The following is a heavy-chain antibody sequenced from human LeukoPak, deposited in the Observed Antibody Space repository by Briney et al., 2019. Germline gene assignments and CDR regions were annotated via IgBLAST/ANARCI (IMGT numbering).Heavy chain of an antibody. CDR2: IQQGGGEQ. CDR3: AKGKFDTSGTLAWGPKQYNNYGLDV. J-gene: IGHJ6*02. D-gene: IGHD1-1*01. Sequence: PGGSLRLSCAASGFTFSSFWMSWVRQAPGKGLEWVGNIQQGGGEQYYVDSVKGRFTISRDNAKNSLYLQMNSLRVEDTAVYYCAKGKFDTSGTLAWGPKQYNNYGLDVWGQGTTVTVSS. V-gene: IGHV3-7*01. CDR1: GFTFSSFW.